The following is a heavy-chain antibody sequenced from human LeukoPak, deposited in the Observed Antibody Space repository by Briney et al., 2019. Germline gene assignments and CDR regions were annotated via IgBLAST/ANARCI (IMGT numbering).Heavy chain of an antibody. J-gene: IGHJ4*02. D-gene: IGHD3-16*01. CDR1: GFTFSSYG. CDR2: IGYDGRNK. V-gene: IGHV3-30*02. CDR3: ARELNGYGYYFFDY. Sequence: GGSLRLSCAASGFTFSSYGIHWVRQAPGKGLEWVTFIGYDGRNKYYADSVKGRFTISRDNSKNTLYLQMNGLGAEDTAVCYCARELNGYGYYFFDYWGPGTLVTVSS.